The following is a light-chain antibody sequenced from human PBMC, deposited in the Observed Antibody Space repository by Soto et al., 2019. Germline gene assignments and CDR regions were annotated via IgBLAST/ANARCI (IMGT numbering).Light chain of an antibody. Sequence: DIQMTQSPSSLSASVGDRVTISCRASQSIRNYVSWYQQKPGTAPKLLIRAASTLQSGVPSRFSGSGSGTDFTLTIRSLQIEYLATYVCQQADSTPQTFGQGTNVEI. CDR1: QSIRNY. CDR3: QQADSTPQT. CDR2: AAS. J-gene: IGKJ1*01. V-gene: IGKV1-39*01.